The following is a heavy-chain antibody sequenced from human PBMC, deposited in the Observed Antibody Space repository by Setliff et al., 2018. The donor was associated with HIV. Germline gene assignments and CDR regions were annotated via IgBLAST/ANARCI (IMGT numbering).Heavy chain of an antibody. V-gene: IGHV1-2*06. J-gene: IGHJ6*03. CDR3: ARAMRPGTGWLLYFYYYLDV. Sequence: ASVKVSCKASGYAFTAYYIHWVRQAPGQGLEWMGRIYPNSGGTNFAQKFQGRVTMTRDTSISTAYMELSSLRSEDTAVYFCARAMRPGTGWLLYFYYYLDVWGTGTTVTVSS. CDR2: IYPNSGGT. D-gene: IGHD6-19*01. CDR1: GYAFTAYY.